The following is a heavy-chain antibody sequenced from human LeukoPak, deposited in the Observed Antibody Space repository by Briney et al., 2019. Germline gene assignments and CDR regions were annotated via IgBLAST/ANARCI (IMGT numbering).Heavy chain of an antibody. CDR3: ARALGGYEPYYYYYYMDV. J-gene: IGHJ6*03. D-gene: IGHD5-12*01. CDR1: GGTFSSYA. Sequence: GASVKVSCKASGGTFSSYAISWVRQAPGQGLEWMGGIIPIFGTANYAQKFQGRVTITTDESTSTAYMELSSLRSEDTAVYYCARALGGYEPYYYYYYMDVWGKGTTVTVSS. CDR2: IIPIFGTA. V-gene: IGHV1-69*05.